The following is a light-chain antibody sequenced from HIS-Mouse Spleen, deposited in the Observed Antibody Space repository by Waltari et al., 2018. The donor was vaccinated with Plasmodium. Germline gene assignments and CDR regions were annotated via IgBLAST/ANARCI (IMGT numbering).Light chain of an antibody. Sequence: EIVLTHSPATLSLSPGGRATLSRSASQSVCSYLAWYQQKPGQAPRLLIYDASNRATGIPARFSGSGSGTDFTLTISSLEPEDFAVYYCQQRSNWPPWTFGQGTKVEIK. CDR1: QSVCSY. J-gene: IGKJ1*01. CDR2: DAS. CDR3: QQRSNWPPWT. V-gene: IGKV3-11*01.